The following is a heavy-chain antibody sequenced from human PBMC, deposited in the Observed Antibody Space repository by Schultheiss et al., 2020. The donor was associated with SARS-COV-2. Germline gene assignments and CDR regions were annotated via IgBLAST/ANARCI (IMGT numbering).Heavy chain of an antibody. CDR2: IYYSGST. J-gene: IGHJ2*01. CDR1: GGSISSSSYY. D-gene: IGHD3-22*01. V-gene: IGHV4-39*07. CDR3: ARAVLVVVDWYFDL. Sequence: SETLSLTCTVSGGSISSSSYYWGWIRQPPGKGLEWIGYIYYSGSTNYNPSLKSRVTISVDTSKNQFSLKLSSVTAADTAVYYCARAVLVVVDWYFDLWGRGTLVTVSS.